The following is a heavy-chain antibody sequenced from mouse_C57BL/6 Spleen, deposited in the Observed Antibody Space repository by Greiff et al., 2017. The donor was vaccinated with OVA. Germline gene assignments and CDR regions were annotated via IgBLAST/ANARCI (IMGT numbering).Heavy chain of an antibody. J-gene: IGHJ2*01. V-gene: IGHV1-4*01. Sequence: QVQLKESGAELARPGASVKMSCKASGYTFTSYTMHWVKQRPGQGLEWIGYINPSSGYTKYNQKFKDKATLTADKSSSTAYMQLSSLTSEDAAVYYCARSAAQATGDYWGQGTTLTVSS. CDR2: INPSSGYT. D-gene: IGHD3-2*02. CDR1: GYTFTSYT. CDR3: ARSAAQATGDY.